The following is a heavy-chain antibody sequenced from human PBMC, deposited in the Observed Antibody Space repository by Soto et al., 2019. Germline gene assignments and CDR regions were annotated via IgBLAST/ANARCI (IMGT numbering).Heavy chain of an antibody. Sequence: EVQLVESGGGLVQPGESLRLSCAASGLTFRSYWMHWVRQAPGKGLVWVSRINTDGSVAMYVDSVKGRFTISRDNAKNPLYLHMHSLRAEDTVVYYCVRDMQLWRLDSWGQGTRVTVSS. J-gene: IGHJ4*02. CDR2: INTDGSVA. D-gene: IGHD2-21*01. V-gene: IGHV3-74*03. CDR1: GLTFRSYW. CDR3: VRDMQLWRLDS.